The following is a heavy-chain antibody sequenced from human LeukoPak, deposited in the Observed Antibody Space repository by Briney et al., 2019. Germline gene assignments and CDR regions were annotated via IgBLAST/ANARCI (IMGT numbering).Heavy chain of an antibody. Sequence: SETLSLTCTVSGGSVSSTHYWGWIRQPPGKGLEWIGSIYYGGSTYYNASLRSRVTTSVDTSKNQFSLKLSSVTAADTAVYYCAKEFGYDFWSGYRFDYWGQGTLVTVSS. CDR2: IYYGGST. V-gene: IGHV4-39*07. CDR1: GGSVSSTHY. CDR3: AKEFGYDFWSGYRFDY. J-gene: IGHJ4*02. D-gene: IGHD3-3*01.